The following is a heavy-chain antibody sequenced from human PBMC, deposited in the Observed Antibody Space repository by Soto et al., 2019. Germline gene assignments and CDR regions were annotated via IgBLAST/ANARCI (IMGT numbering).Heavy chain of an antibody. CDR1: GYTFTSYD. D-gene: IGHD1-26*01. CDR2: MNPKSGNT. Sequence: QVQLVQSVAEGKQPGASVKVSCKASGYTFTSYDINWVRQGTGQGLEWMGWMNPKSGNTGHAQKFQGRATMTRDTSISTAYMELSSLISEDTAVNYCSRDVGARRLDHWGQGTLVTVSS. J-gene: IGHJ4*02. CDR3: SRDVGARRLDH. V-gene: IGHV1-8*01.